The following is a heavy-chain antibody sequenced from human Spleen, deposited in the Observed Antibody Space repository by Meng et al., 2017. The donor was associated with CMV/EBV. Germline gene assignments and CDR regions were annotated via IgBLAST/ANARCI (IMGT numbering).Heavy chain of an antibody. D-gene: IGHD6-6*01. J-gene: IGHJ5*02. CDR1: GSLRGYY. CDR2: INHSGTS. Sequence: GSLRGYYWSWIRQPPGKGLEWIGEINHSGTSKYNPSLKSRATISVDTSKNQFSLKLSSVTAADTAVYYCARGGYSSSWAAYNWFDPWGQGTLVTVSS. V-gene: IGHV4-34*01. CDR3: ARGGYSSSWAAYNWFDP.